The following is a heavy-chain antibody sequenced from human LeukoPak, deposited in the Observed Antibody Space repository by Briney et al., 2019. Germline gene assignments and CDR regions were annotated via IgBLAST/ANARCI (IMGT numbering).Heavy chain of an antibody. D-gene: IGHD5-24*01. CDR3: ARDRAQMATILLSDYFDY. V-gene: IGHV3-33*08. J-gene: IGHJ4*02. Sequence: GGSLRLSCAASGFTVSSNYMSWVRQAPGKGLEWVAVIWYDGSNKYYADSVKGRFTISRDNSKNTLYLQMNSLRAEDTAVYYCARDRAQMATILLSDYFDYWGQGTLVTVSS. CDR2: IWYDGSNK. CDR1: GFTVSSNY.